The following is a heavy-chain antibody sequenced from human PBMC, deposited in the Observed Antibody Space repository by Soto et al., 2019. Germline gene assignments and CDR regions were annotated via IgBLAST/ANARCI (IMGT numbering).Heavy chain of an antibody. CDR2: IKQDGSEK. CDR1: GFTFSSYW. Sequence: GGSLRLSCAASGFTFSSYWMSWVRQAPGKGLEWVANIKQDGSEKYYVDSVKGRFTISRDNAKNSLYLQMNSLGAEDTAVYYCARDEGPPPNYFDYWGQGTLVTVSS. V-gene: IGHV3-7*01. CDR3: ARDEGPPPNYFDY. J-gene: IGHJ4*02.